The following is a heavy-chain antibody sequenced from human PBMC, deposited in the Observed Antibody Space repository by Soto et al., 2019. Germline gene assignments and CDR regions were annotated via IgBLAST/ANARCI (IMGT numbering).Heavy chain of an antibody. CDR2: IGGSGGDT. V-gene: IGHV3-23*01. CDR1: GFPFSLYA. D-gene: IGHD3-3*01. J-gene: IGHJ4*02. CDR3: ARRTWRGRADY. Sequence: GVLILSCAASGFPFSLYAMSCVRQAPGKGLELVSGIGGSGGDTFYADSVKGRFTVSRDNAENTLYLQLNSLRVEDSAIYYCARRTWRGRADYWGQGILVTVSS.